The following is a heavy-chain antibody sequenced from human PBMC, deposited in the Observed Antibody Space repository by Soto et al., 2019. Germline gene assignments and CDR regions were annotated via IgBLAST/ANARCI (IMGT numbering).Heavy chain of an antibody. Sequence: QVQLVESGGGLVKPGGSLRLSCAASGFTFSDYYITWIRQAPGKGLEWVSYISNSGRTIYYADSVKGRFTISRDNAKNSLYLQMNSRRAEDTAVYYCARQYYDFWGGSSKAPHYCFDLWGRGTLVTVSS. CDR3: ARQYYDFWGGSSKAPHYCFDL. J-gene: IGHJ2*01. CDR2: ISNSGRTI. D-gene: IGHD3-3*01. CDR1: GFTFSDYY. V-gene: IGHV3-11*01.